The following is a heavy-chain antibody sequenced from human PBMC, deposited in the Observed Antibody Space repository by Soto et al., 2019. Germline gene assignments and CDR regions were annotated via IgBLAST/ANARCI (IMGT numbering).Heavy chain of an antibody. CDR3: AKDPIDY. V-gene: IGHV3-43D*04. Sequence: RESLRLASAASVFTFDVYSMHWVRPAPGKGLEWVSLISWDGGSTYYADSVKGRFTISRDNSKNSLYLQMNSLRAADTALYYCAKDPIDYWGQGTLVTVSS. J-gene: IGHJ4*02. CDR1: VFTFDVYS. CDR2: ISWDGGST.